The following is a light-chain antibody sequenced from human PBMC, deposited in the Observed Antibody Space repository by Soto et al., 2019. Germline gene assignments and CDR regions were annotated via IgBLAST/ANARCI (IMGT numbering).Light chain of an antibody. J-gene: IGKJ3*01. CDR1: QSVSSSY. V-gene: IGKV3-20*01. CDR3: QQYGSSPPYT. CDR2: GAS. Sequence: EIVLTQSPGTLSLSPGERATLSCRASQSVSSSYLAWYQQKPGQAPRLLIYGASSRATGIPDRFSGSGSGTDFTLTISRLEPEDFPVYYWQQYGSSPPYTFGPGTKVDIK.